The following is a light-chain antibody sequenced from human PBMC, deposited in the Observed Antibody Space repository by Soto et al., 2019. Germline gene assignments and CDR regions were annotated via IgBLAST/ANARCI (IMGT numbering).Light chain of an antibody. J-gene: IGKJ5*01. CDR2: GTS. Sequence: EIVLTQYQGTLSFSPGERCTLSCISSQSVPRSYLAWYQQKPGQAPRLLIYGTSSRATGIPDRFSGSGSGTDFTLTISRLEPEDFAVFYCQQYGSSITFGQGTLLEV. CDR3: QQYGSSIT. CDR1: QSVPRSY. V-gene: IGKV3-20*01.